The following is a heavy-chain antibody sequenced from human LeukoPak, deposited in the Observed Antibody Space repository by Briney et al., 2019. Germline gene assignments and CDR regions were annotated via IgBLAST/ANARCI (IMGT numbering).Heavy chain of an antibody. CDR2: IYYSGST. J-gene: IGHJ5*02. Sequence: SETLSLTCTVSGGSISSYYWSWIRQPPGKGLEWIGYIYYSGSTNYSPSLKSRVTISVDTSKNQFSLKLSSVTAADTAVYYCARESYYYDSSRFDPWGQGTLVTVSS. D-gene: IGHD3-22*01. V-gene: IGHV4-59*01. CDR1: GGSISSYY. CDR3: ARESYYYDSSRFDP.